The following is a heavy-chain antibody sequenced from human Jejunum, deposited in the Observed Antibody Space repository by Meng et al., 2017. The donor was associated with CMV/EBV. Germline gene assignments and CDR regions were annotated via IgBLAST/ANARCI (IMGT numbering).Heavy chain of an antibody. CDR1: SLTTNGVG. CDR2: VYWDDDK. V-gene: IGHV2-5*02. D-gene: IGHD6-13*01. J-gene: IGHJ5*02. CDR3: VRSGGSTWYEENNWFDP. Sequence: SLTTNGVGVGWIRQPPGKALEWLALVYWDDDKRYNPSLKTRLTITRDTSKNQVVLIMTNMDPVDTGTYYCVRSGGSTWYEENNWFDPWGQGTLVTVSS.